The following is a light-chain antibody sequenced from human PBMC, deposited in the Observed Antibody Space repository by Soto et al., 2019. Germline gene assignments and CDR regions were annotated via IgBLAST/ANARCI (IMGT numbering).Light chain of an antibody. V-gene: IGKV3-20*01. J-gene: IGKJ5*01. Sequence: PGEGATLSCMASQSVSSSYIAWYQQRPGQTPSLLIYGASTRATGIPDRFGGSGSGTHFTLTISRLEPGDFAVYYCQHFGGTTFTFGQGTRLEIK. CDR3: QHFGGTTFT. CDR2: GAS. CDR1: QSVSSSY.